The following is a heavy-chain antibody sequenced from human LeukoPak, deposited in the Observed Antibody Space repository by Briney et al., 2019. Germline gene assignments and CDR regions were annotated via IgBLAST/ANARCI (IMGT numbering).Heavy chain of an antibody. CDR2: IYYSGST. CDR1: GYSISSGSY. Sequence: PSETLSLTCTVSGYSISSGSYWGWIRQPPGKGLEWIGSIYYSGSTYYNPSLKSRVTISVDTSKNQFSLKLSSVTAADTAVYYCARSPSVLRYFDWLPLGPFDYWGQGTLVTVSS. D-gene: IGHD3-9*01. CDR3: ARSPSVLRYFDWLPLGPFDY. V-gene: IGHV4-38-2*02. J-gene: IGHJ4*02.